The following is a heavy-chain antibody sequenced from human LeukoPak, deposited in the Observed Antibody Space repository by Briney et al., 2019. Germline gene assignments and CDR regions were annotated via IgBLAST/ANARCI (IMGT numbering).Heavy chain of an antibody. J-gene: IGHJ4*02. CDR3: ARDRIAVASIPFDY. Sequence: GASVKVSCKASGYTFTSYAMHWVRQAPGQRLEWMGWINAGNGNTKYSQKLQGRVTITRDTSASTAYMELSSLRSEDTAVYYCARDRIAVASIPFDYWGQGTLVTVSS. CDR2: INAGNGNT. V-gene: IGHV1-3*01. D-gene: IGHD6-19*01. CDR1: GYTFTSYA.